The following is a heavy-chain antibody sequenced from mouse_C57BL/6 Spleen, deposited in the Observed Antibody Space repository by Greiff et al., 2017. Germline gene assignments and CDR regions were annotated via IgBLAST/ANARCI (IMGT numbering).Heavy chain of an antibody. CDR2: INPSSGYT. V-gene: IGHV1-7*01. CDR3: ALYYDYDGWYFDV. Sequence: VQLQQSGADLAKPGASVKLSCKASGYTFTSYWMHWVKQRPGQGLEWIGYINPSSGYTKYNQKFKDKATLTADKSSSTAYMQLSSLTYEDSAVYYCALYYDYDGWYFDVWGTGTTVTVSS. CDR1: GYTFTSYW. J-gene: IGHJ1*03. D-gene: IGHD2-4*01.